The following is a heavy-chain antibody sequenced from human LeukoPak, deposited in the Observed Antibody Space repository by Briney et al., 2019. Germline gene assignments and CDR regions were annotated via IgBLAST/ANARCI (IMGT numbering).Heavy chain of an antibody. CDR2: IYYSGST. V-gene: IGHV4-39*01. CDR1: GGSISSYY. D-gene: IGHD4-23*01. J-gene: IGHJ4*02. Sequence: PSETLSLTCTVSGGSISSYYWGWIRQPPGKGLEWIGSIYYSGSTYYNPSLKSRVTISVDTSKNQFSLKLSSVTAADTAVYYCARHYGGYYFDYWGQGTLVTVSS. CDR3: ARHYGGYYFDY.